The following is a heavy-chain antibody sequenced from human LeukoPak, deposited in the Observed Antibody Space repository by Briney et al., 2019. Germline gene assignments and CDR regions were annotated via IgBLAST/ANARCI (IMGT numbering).Heavy chain of an antibody. V-gene: IGHV4-34*01. CDR2: INHSGST. D-gene: IGHD6-13*01. J-gene: IGHJ5*02. CDR1: GGSFSGYY. CDR3: ARGTGYSSSWSTRDNWFDP. Sequence: PSETLSLTCAVYGGSFSGYYWSWIRQPPGKGLEWIGEINHSGSTNYNPSLKSRVTISVDTSRNQFSLKLSSVTAADTAVYHCARGTGYSSSWSTRDNWFDPWGQGTLVTVSS.